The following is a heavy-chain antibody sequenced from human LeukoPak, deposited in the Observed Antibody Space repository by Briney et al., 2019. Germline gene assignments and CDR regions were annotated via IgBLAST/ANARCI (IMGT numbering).Heavy chain of an antibody. J-gene: IGHJ4*02. D-gene: IGHD3-10*01. CDR2: ISRNRNYI. Sequence: GGSLRLPCAASGFSFSLYSMNWVRQAPGKGLEWVSTISRNRNYIYYAGSVKGRFAISRDDARNSLFLHMNSLRAEDSAVYFCTRDLSAGLPGGYSWGQGTLVSVSS. CDR1: GFSFSLYS. CDR3: TRDLSAGLPGGYS. V-gene: IGHV3-21*06.